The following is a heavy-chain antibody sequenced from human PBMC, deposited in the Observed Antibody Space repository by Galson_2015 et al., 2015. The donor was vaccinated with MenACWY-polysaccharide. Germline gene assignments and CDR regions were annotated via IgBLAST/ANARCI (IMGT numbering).Heavy chain of an antibody. V-gene: IGHV4-61*01. CDR3: VREPTYGGSSGWFDL. Sequence: TCTGSAVCVTSVNGYWVWLRQPPGRGLAWIGSMSYSGRGNSNPSLKSRVTVFIATSKKQFSLRLTAVTAAATAMYYCVREPTYGGSSGWFDLWGQGTLVTVSS. CDR1: AVCVTSVNGY. CDR2: MSYSGRG. D-gene: IGHD1-26*01. J-gene: IGHJ5*02.